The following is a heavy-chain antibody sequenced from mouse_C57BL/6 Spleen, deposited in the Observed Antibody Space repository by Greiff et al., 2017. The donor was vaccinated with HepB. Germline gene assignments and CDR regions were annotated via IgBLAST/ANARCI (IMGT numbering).Heavy chain of an antibody. J-gene: IGHJ3*01. Sequence: QVQLQQPGAELVKPGASVKLSCKASGYTFTSYWMQWVKQRPGQGLEWIGEIDPSDSYTNYNQKFKGKATLTVDTSSSTAYMQLSSLPSEDSAVYYCARSSSEPWFAYWGQGTLVTVSA. V-gene: IGHV1-50*01. D-gene: IGHD1-1*01. CDR1: GYTFTSYW. CDR2: IDPSDSYT. CDR3: ARSSSEPWFAY.